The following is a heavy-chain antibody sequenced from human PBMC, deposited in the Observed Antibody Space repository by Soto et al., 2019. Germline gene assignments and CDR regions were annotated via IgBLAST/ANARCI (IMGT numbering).Heavy chain of an antibody. CDR2: INPATGAA. Sequence: QLHLVQSGAVVKKPGASVTVSCSASGYPVTAYYMHWVRQAPGRGLERMGGINPATGAAKYTQTFQGRVTMTRDTSTSTVFMELSGLTSEDTAVFYCARGGGVGVAGSAAFDMWGQGTLLTVSS. J-gene: IGHJ3*02. D-gene: IGHD3-3*01. CDR3: ARGGGVGVAGSAAFDM. CDR1: GYPVTAYY. V-gene: IGHV1-2*02.